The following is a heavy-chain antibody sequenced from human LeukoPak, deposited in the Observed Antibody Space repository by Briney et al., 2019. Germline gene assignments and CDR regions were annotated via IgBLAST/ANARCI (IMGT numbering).Heavy chain of an antibody. CDR3: AKDPSRPAALPNWFDP. Sequence: TGRSLRLSCAASGFTFSSYAMSWVQQAPEKGLEWVSAISGSGGSTYYADSVKGRFTISRDNSKNTLYLQMNSLRAEDTAVYYCAKDPSRPAALPNWFDPWGQGTLVTVSS. D-gene: IGHD2-2*01. V-gene: IGHV3-23*01. J-gene: IGHJ5*02. CDR2: ISGSGGST. CDR1: GFTFSSYA.